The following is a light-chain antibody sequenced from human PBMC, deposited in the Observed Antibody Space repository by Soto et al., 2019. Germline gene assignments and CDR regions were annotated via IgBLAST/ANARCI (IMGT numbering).Light chain of an antibody. CDR1: QSVSNN. J-gene: IGKJ4*01. V-gene: IGKV3-15*01. Sequence: LTDCAGGLALVPGERATLSCRAIQSVSNNYLAWYQQKPGQAPRLLIYGASTRATGIPARFSGSGSGTEFTLTISSLLSEDFAVYYCQEYNKWRPHTLGGGTKVDI. CDR3: QEYNKWRPHT. CDR2: GAS.